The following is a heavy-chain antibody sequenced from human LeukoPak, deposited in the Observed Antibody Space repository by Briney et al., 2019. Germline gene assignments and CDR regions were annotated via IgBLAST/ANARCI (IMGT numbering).Heavy chain of an antibody. CDR1: GGSISSSSYY. V-gene: IGHV4-39*07. CDR2: IYYSGST. J-gene: IGHJ5*02. CDR3: ARCITGTTGSNWFDP. Sequence: SETLSLTCTVSGGSISSSSYYWGWIRQPPGKGLEWIGSIYYSGSTYYNPSLKSQVTISVDTSKNQFSLKLSSVTAADTAVYYCARCITGTTGSNWFDPWGQGTLVTVSS. D-gene: IGHD1-7*01.